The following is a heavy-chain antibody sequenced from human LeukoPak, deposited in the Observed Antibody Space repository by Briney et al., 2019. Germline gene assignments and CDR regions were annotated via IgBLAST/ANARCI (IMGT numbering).Heavy chain of an antibody. V-gene: IGHV1-69*04. CDR3: ASSITGTNWFDP. D-gene: IGHD1-7*01. J-gene: IGHJ5*02. CDR1: GGTFSSYA. Sequence: SVKVSCKASGGTFSSYAISWVRQAPGQGLEWMGRIIPILGIANYAQKFQGRVTITADKSTSTAYMELSSLRSEDTAVYYCASSITGTNWFDPWGQGTLVTVSS. CDR2: IIPILGIA.